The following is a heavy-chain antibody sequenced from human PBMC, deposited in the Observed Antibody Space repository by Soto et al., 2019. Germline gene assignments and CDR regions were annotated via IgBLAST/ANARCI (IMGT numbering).Heavy chain of an antibody. CDR3: ARRLYYDSSGFEGGGMDV. D-gene: IGHD3-22*01. Sequence: QLQLQESGPGLVKPSETLSLTCTVSGGSISSSSYYCGWIRQPPGQGLECIGSIYYSGSTYYNPSLKSRVTISVDTSKNQFSLKLSSVTAADTAVYYCARRLYYDSSGFEGGGMDVWGQGTTVTVSS. J-gene: IGHJ6*02. CDR2: IYYSGST. V-gene: IGHV4-39*01. CDR1: GGSISSSSYY.